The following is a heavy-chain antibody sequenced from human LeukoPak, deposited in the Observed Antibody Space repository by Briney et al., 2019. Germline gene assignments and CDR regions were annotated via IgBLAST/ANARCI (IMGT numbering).Heavy chain of an antibody. D-gene: IGHD3-22*01. CDR2: INPSGGST. CDR3: ASSADSSGYYTWFDP. Sequence: ASVKVSCKASGYTFTSYYMHWVRQAPGQGLEWMGIINPSGGSTSYAQNFQGRVTMTRDTSTSTVYMELSSLRSEDTAVYYCASSADSSGYYTWFDPWGQGTLVTVSS. V-gene: IGHV1-46*01. J-gene: IGHJ5*02. CDR1: GYTFTSYY.